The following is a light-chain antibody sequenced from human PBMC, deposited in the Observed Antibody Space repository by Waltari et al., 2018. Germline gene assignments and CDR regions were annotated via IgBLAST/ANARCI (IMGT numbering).Light chain of an antibody. CDR1: QYLVHSDGNPY. CDR2: TIS. J-gene: IGKJ2*01. CDR3: MQEVQTPYT. V-gene: IGKV2-24*01. Sequence: DIVLTQTPLTSPVTLGQTHSISCTSSQYLVHSDGNPYLSGLHQRLGKPTRLLIHTISNRFSGVPDRFSGSGTGTNFTLKISSVEAEDVGVYFCMQEVQTPYTSGQWTKLEIK.